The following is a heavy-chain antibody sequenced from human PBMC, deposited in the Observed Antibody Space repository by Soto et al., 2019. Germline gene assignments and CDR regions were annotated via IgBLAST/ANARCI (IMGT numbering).Heavy chain of an antibody. D-gene: IGHD3-22*01. V-gene: IGHV5-51*01. Sequence: GESLKISCKGSGYRFTNYWIGWVRQMPGKGLEWMGIIYPGDSDTRYSPTFEGQVTISADKSITTAYLQWSSLKASDSAMYYCARSGPNDYDSSGYQIDYWGQGTQVTV. J-gene: IGHJ4*02. CDR3: ARSGPNDYDSSGYQIDY. CDR1: GYRFTNYW. CDR2: IYPGDSDT.